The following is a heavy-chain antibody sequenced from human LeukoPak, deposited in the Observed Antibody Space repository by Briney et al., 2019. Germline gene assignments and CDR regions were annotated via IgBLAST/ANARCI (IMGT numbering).Heavy chain of an antibody. D-gene: IGHD3-22*01. J-gene: IGHJ6*03. CDR1: GGSFSGYY. Sequence: SETLSLTCAVYGGSFSGYYWSWIRQPPGKGLEWIGEINHSGSTNYNPSLKSRVTISVDTSKNQFSLKLSSVTAADTAVYYCARVPYYYESSGYKVHYYYYYMDVWGKGTTVTVSS. CDR3: ARVPYYYESSGYKVHYYYYYMDV. CDR2: INHSGST. V-gene: IGHV4-34*01.